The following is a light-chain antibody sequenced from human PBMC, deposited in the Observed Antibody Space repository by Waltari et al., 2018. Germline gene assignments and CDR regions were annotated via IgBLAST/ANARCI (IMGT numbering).Light chain of an antibody. J-gene: IGKJ1*01. Sequence: DIQMTQSPSSLSASVGDRVTIPCRASQTISSYLAWYQQKPGKVPKFLIYAASSLESGVPSRFSGSGSGTEYTLTISSLQPEDVATYYCQQHNSHPRTFGQGTKVEIK. CDR1: QTISSY. CDR3: QQHNSHPRT. V-gene: IGKV1-17*03. CDR2: AAS.